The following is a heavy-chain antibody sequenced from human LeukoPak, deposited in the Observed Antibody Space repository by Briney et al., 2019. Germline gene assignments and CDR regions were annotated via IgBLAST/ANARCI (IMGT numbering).Heavy chain of an antibody. J-gene: IGHJ6*03. CDR3: ARGGNYYYYYMDV. CDR1: GFTFSRYW. Sequence: GGSLRLSCAASGFTFSRYWMSWVRQAPGRGLEWVANIKQDGSEKYYVDSVKGRFTISRDNAKNSLYLQMNSLRAEDTAVYYCARGGNYYYYYMDVWGKGTTVTISS. V-gene: IGHV3-7*01. CDR2: IKQDGSEK.